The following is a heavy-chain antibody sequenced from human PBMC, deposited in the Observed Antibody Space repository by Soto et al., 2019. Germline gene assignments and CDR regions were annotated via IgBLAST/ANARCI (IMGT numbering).Heavy chain of an antibody. Sequence: EVQLVESGGGLVKPGGSLRLSCAASGFTFSSYSMNWVRQAPGKGLEWVSSISSSSSYIYYADSVKGRFTISRDNAKNSLYLQMNSLRAEDRAVYYCARGRSIVGAGSLDAFDIWGQGTMFTVSS. D-gene: IGHD1-26*01. CDR2: ISSSSSYI. V-gene: IGHV3-21*01. CDR3: ARGRSIVGAGSLDAFDI. J-gene: IGHJ3*02. CDR1: GFTFSSYS.